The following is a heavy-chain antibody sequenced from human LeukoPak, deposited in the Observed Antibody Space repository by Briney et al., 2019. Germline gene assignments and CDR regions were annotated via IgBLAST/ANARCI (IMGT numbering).Heavy chain of an antibody. J-gene: IGHJ4*02. D-gene: IGHD3-22*01. CDR1: GFTFSSYS. CDR2: ISSTSSYK. Sequence: PGGSLRLSCAASGFTFSSYSMNWVRQAPGKGLEWVSSISSTSSYKYYADSLKGRFTISRDNAKNSLYLQINSLRAEDTAVYYCARDPRDYYDSSGDSRFDYWGEGTLVTVSS. V-gene: IGHV3-21*01. CDR3: ARDPRDYYDSSGDSRFDY.